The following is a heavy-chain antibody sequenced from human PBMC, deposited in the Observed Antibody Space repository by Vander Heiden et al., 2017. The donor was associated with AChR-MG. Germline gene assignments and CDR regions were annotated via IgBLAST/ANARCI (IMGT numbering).Heavy chain of an antibody. J-gene: IGHJ5*02. CDR1: GFTFSRYA. D-gene: IGHD3-10*01. CDR3: AKDRSGGQDNWFDP. CDR2: ISSDGSSK. V-gene: IGHV3-30*18. Sequence: QVHLVESGGGVVQPGRSLRLSCAAAGFTFSRYAMHWVRQAPGKGLEWVAVISSDGSSKYLANAGKGRFTISRDNSRNTLYLQMKRMRAEDTAVYFSAKDRSGGQDNWFDPWGQGTLVTVSS.